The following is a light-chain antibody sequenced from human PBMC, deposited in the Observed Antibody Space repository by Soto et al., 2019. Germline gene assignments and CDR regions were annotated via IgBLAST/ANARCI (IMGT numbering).Light chain of an antibody. CDR1: QGIRND. J-gene: IGKJ1*01. CDR2: AAS. Sequence: DIQMTQSPSSLSASVGDRVTITCRASQGIRNDLGWYQQKPGKAPKRLIYAASSLQSGVPSRFSGSGSGTEFTLTISSLQPEDFATYYCQHYKAFSPWTFGQGTKVEIK. CDR3: QHYKAFSPWT. V-gene: IGKV1-17*01.